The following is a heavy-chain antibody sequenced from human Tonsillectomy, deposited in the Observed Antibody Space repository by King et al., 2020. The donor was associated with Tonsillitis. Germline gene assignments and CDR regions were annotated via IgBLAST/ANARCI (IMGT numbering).Heavy chain of an antibody. CDR3: ARDRVCSGYYCAYGMDV. J-gene: IGHJ6*02. D-gene: IGHD3-22*01. V-gene: IGHV4-59*01. CDR2: IYYSGST. CDR1: GGSISSYY. Sequence: VQLQESGPGLVKPSETLSLTCTVSGGSISSYYWSWIRQPPGKGLEWIVYIYYSGSTNYNPSLKSRVTISVDTSKNQFSLKLSSVTAADTAVYYCARDRVCSGYYCAYGMDVWGQGTTVTVSS.